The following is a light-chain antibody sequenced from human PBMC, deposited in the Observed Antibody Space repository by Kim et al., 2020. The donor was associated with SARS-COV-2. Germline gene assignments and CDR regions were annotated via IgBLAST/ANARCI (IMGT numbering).Light chain of an antibody. Sequence: PGEIATLPGRARQTVDSTARSWYQQKPGQAPSLSIYAASTRATGIPARFRGSGSGTDFTLTISSLQPEDFAVYYCQQDYNLPFTFGGGTKVDIK. CDR2: AAS. J-gene: IGKJ4*01. CDR3: QQDYNLPFT. CDR1: QTVDSTA. V-gene: IGKV3D-7*01.